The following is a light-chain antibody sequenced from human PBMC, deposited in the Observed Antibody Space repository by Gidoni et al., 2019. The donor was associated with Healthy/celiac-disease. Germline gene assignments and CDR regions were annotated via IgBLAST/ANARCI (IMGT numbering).Light chain of an antibody. CDR3: QQANSFPIT. CDR2: GAS. Sequence: DIQMTQSPSSVSASVGDRVTITCRASQNIITWLAWYQQKPGKAPKFLIYGASTLHGGVPSRFSGSGSGTEFTLTISSLQPEDFATYYCQQANSFPITFGQXTRL. CDR1: QNIITW. V-gene: IGKV1-12*01. J-gene: IGKJ5*01.